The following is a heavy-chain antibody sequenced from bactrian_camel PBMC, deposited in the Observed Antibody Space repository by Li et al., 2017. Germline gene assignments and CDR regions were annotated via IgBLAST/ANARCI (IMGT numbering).Heavy chain of an antibody. Sequence: VQLVESGGGSVQVGGSLILSCVASGFTFGTHDMSWVRQAPGKEREMVAIINNDGYSDSDGTTLYADSVKGRFTISKDNAKNIIYLQMSSLTPDDTAMYYCAAHPSFCMEFAPERYKFWGQGTQVTVS. CDR2: INNDGYSDSDGTT. V-gene: IGHV3S40*01. D-gene: IGHD1*01. J-gene: IGHJ4*01. CDR3: AAHPSFCMEFAPERYKF. CDR1: GFTFGTHD.